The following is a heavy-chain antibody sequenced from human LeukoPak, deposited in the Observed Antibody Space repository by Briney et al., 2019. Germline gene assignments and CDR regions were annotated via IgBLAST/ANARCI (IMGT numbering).Heavy chain of an antibody. CDR2: ISISGDDT. V-gene: IGHV3-23*01. D-gene: IGHD4-17*01. CDR3: ANEIRPNDY. CDR1: GFSFSSHA. J-gene: IGHJ4*02. Sequence: GGSLRLSCAASGFSFSSHAMTWVRQAPGKGLEWLSAISISGDDTYYADSVKGRFTISRDNSKNTLYLQMNSLSADDTAMYYCANEIRPNDYWGQGTLVTVSS.